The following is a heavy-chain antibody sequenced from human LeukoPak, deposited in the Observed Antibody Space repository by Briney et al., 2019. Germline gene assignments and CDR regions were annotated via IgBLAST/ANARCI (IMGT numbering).Heavy chain of an antibody. J-gene: IGHJ5*02. Sequence: KPSETLSLTCTVSGGSISSYYWSWIRQPAGKGLEWIGRIYTSGSTNYNPSLKSRVTMSVDTSKNQFSLKLSSVTAADTAVYYCARDFADFWSGYLPGNWFDPWGQGTLVTVSS. CDR3: ARDFADFWSGYLPGNWFDP. V-gene: IGHV4-4*07. D-gene: IGHD3-3*01. CDR1: GGSISSYY. CDR2: IYTSGST.